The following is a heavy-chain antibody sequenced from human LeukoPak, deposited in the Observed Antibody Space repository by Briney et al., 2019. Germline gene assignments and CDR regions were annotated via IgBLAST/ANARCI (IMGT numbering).Heavy chain of an antibody. V-gene: IGHV3-7*01. D-gene: IGHD1-26*01. Sequence: GGSLRLSCAASGFTFSSYWMSWGRQAPGKGLEWVANIKQDGSEKYYVDSVKGRFTISRDNAKNSLYLQMNSLRAEDTAVYYCAREKWELLPCFDYWGQGTLVTVSS. CDR1: GFTFSSYW. CDR2: IKQDGSEK. J-gene: IGHJ4*02. CDR3: AREKWELLPCFDY.